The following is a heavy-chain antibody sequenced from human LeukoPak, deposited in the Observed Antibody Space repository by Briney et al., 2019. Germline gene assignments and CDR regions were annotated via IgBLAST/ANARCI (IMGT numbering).Heavy chain of an antibody. CDR3: AKPFSVTMVRGVITGAFDI. J-gene: IGHJ3*02. V-gene: IGHV3-23*01. Sequence: PGGSLSLSCAASGFTFSSYAMSWVRQAPGKGLEWVSAISGSGGSTYYADSVKGRFTISRDNSKNTLYLQMNSLRAEDTAVYYCAKPFSVTMVRGVITGAFDIWGQGTMVTVSS. CDR1: GFTFSSYA. CDR2: ISGSGGST. D-gene: IGHD3-10*01.